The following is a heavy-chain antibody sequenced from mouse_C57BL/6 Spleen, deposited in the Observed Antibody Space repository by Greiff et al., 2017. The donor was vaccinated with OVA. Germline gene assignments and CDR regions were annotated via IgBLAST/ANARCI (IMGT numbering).Heavy chain of an antibody. CDR1: GYTFTSYW. CDR2: IHPSDSGT. CDR3: TIHGNYLYSFDY. J-gene: IGHJ2*01. D-gene: IGHD2-1*01. Sequence: VQLQQPGAELVKPGASVKVSCKASGYTFTSYWMHWVKQRPGQGLEWIGRIHPSDSGTNYNQKFKGQATLTVDKSSSTAYMLLSSLTSEDSAVDYCTIHGNYLYSFDYWGQGTTLTVSS. V-gene: IGHV1-74*01.